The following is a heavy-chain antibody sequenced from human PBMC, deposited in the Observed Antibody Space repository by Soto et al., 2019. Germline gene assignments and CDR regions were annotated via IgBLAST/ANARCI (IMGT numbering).Heavy chain of an antibody. D-gene: IGHD3-22*01. CDR1: GFTLSHAW. CDR3: ARISSVVAPDAFDI. J-gene: IGHJ3*02. CDR2: IKSRADGGTK. Sequence: GGSLRLSCAASGFTLSHAWMSWVRQAPGKGLEWVGRIKSRADGGTKDYGAPVRGRFTISRDNAKNSLYLQMNSLRAEDTAVYYCARISSVVAPDAFDIWGQGTMVTVSS. V-gene: IGHV3-15*01.